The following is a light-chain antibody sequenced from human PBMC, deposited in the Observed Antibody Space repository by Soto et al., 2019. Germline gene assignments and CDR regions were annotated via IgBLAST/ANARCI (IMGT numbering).Light chain of an antibody. CDR2: EVT. V-gene: IGLV2-14*01. CDR1: SSDVGVYNH. Sequence: QSVLIQPASVSGSPGQSITISCTGTSSDVGVYNHVSWYQQHPGKAPKLIIYEVTNRPSGVSNRFSGSKSGNTASLTISGLQAEDEAYYYCSSYTTSSTYVFGTGTQLTVL. J-gene: IGLJ1*01. CDR3: SSYTTSSTYV.